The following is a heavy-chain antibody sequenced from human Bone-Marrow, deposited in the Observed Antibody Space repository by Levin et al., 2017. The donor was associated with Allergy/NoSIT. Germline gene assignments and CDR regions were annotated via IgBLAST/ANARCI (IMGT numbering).Heavy chain of an antibody. D-gene: IGHD3-22*01. Sequence: GGSLRLSCAASGFTFSSSAMGWVRQAPGKGLEWVSIISISGGDTYYADSVKGRFTISRDNSKDTLYLQMNTLRAEDTAVYYCAGRFFGTSGYPFDYWGQGTLVTVSS. CDR1: GFTFSSSA. J-gene: IGHJ4*02. V-gene: IGHV3-23*01. CDR3: AGRFFGTSGYPFDY. CDR2: ISISGGDT.